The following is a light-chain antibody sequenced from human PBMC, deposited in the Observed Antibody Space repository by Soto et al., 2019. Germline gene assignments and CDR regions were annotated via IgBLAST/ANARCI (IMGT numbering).Light chain of an antibody. CDR2: GND. CDR3: QSYGSSPSENFV. CDR1: SSNIGAGYD. V-gene: IGLV1-40*01. J-gene: IGLJ1*01. Sequence: QSVLTQPPSVSGAPGQRVTISCTGSSSNIGAGYDVHWYQQLPGKAPKLLIYGNDNRPSGVPERFSGSKSGTSASLAITGLRADDEADYYCQSYGSSPSENFVFGTGTKVTVL.